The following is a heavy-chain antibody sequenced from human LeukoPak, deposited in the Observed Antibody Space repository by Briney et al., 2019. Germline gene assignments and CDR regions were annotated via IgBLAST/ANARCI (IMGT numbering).Heavy chain of an antibody. CDR1: GGSISSYY. Sequence: SETLSLTCTVSGGSISSYYWSWIRQPAGKGLEWIGRIYTSGSTNYNPSLKSRGTMSVDTSKNQFSLKLSSVTAADTAVYYCARDRDLYYYYSYMDVWGKGTTVTVSS. CDR2: IYTSGST. V-gene: IGHV4-4*07. J-gene: IGHJ6*03. CDR3: ARDRDLYYYYSYMDV.